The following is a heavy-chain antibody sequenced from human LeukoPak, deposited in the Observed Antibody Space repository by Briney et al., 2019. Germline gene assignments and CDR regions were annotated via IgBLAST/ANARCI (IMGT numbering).Heavy chain of an antibody. J-gene: IGHJ4*02. CDR2: INPNSGGT. CDR1: GYTFTGYC. Sequence: ASMKVSCKASGYTFTGYCIHWLRQAPGQGLEWMGFINPNSGGTNYAQKFQGRVTMTRDTSISTAYMELSSLTSDDTAVYYCATGPVYSYDYWGQGTLVTVSS. V-gene: IGHV1-2*02. D-gene: IGHD4-11*01. CDR3: ATGPVYSYDY.